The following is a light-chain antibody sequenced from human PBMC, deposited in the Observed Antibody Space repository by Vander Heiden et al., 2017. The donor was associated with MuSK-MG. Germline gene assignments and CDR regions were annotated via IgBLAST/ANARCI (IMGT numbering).Light chain of an antibody. CDR2: DAS. CDR1: QDISNY. J-gene: IGKJ2*01. CDR3: QQDDNLPPT. Sequence: IHITQSPSSLSASVGDRVTITCQASQDISNYLNWYQQKPGKAPKLLIYDASNLETGVPSRFSGSGSGTDFTFTISSLQPEDIATYYCQQDDNLPPTFGQGTKLEIK. V-gene: IGKV1-33*01.